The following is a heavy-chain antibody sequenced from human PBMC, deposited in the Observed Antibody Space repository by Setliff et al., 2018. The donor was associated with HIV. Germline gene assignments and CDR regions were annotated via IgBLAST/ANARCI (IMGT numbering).Heavy chain of an antibody. J-gene: IGHJ2*01. CDR2: IYYSGST. D-gene: IGHD3-3*01. CDR1: GGSISSGSYF. V-gene: IGHV4-61*01. Sequence: SETLSLTCTVSGGSISSGSYFWNWIRQPPGKGLEWIGYIYYSGSTNYNPSLKSRVTISVDTSKNQFSLKLSSVTAADTALYYCARGVGEYYNFWSGYPAWYFDLWGRGTLVTVSS. CDR3: ARGVGEYYNFWSGYPAWYFDL.